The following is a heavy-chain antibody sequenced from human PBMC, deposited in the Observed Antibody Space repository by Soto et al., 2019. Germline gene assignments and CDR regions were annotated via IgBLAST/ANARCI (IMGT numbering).Heavy chain of an antibody. J-gene: IGHJ6*02. D-gene: IGHD3-3*01. Sequence: QVQLVQSGAEVKKPGSSVKVSCKASGGTFSSYAISWVRQAPGQGLEWMGGISPIFGTANYAQKFQGRVTITADESTSTAYMELSSLRSEDTAVYYCARGIDFWSGPNGEDYGMDVWGQGTTVTVSS. CDR2: ISPIFGTA. CDR1: GGTFSSYA. CDR3: ARGIDFWSGPNGEDYGMDV. V-gene: IGHV1-69*01.